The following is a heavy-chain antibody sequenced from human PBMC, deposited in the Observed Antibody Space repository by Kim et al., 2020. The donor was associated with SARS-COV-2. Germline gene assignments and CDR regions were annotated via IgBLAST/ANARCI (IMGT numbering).Heavy chain of an antibody. CDR3: ARGRYYYGSGSYYNARPQTPRGNPGMDV. D-gene: IGHD3-10*01. J-gene: IGHJ6*02. V-gene: IGHV4-34*01. CDR1: GGSFSGYY. Sequence: SETLSLTCAVYGGSFSGYYWSWIRQPPGKGLEWIGEINHSGSTNYNPSLKSRVTISVDTSKNQFSLKLSSVTAANTAVYYCARGRYYYGSGSYYNARPQTPRGNPGMDVWGQGTTVTVSS. CDR2: INHSGST.